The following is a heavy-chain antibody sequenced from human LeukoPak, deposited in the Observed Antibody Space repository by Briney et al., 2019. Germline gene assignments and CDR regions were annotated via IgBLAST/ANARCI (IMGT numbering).Heavy chain of an antibody. Sequence: GGSLRLSCAASGFTFSGYAMSWVRQAPGKGLEWVSAISGSGGSTYYADSVKGRFTISRDNSKNTLYLQMNSLRAEDAAVYYCAKGPTVTTGLYYFDDWGQGTLVTVSS. CDR2: ISGSGGST. D-gene: IGHD4-17*01. V-gene: IGHV3-23*01. CDR1: GFTFSGYA. CDR3: AKGPTVTTGLYYFDD. J-gene: IGHJ4*02.